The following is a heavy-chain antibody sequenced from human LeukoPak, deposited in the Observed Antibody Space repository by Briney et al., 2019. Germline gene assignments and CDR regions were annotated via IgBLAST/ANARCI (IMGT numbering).Heavy chain of an antibody. CDR1: GFTVSSNY. J-gene: IGHJ4*02. V-gene: IGHV3-53*05. Sequence: GGSLRLSCAASGFTVSSNYMSWVRQAPGKGLEWVSVIYSGGSTYYADSVKGRFTISRDNSKNTLYLQMNSLRAEDTAVYYCARELPYYDFWSGYLDYWGQGTLVTVSS. CDR3: ARELPYYDFWSGYLDY. D-gene: IGHD3-3*01. CDR2: IYSGGST.